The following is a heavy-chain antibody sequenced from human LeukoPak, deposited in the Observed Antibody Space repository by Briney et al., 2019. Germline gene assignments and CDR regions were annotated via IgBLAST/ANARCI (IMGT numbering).Heavy chain of an antibody. CDR3: ARSGGSSSLGY. Sequence: GGSLRLSCAASGFTFSSYWMHWVRQAPGKGLVWVSHINTDGSSTTYADSVKGRLTISRDNAKNTLYLQMNSLRAEDTAVYYCARSGGSSSLGYWGQGTLVTVPS. CDR2: INTDGSST. V-gene: IGHV3-74*01. D-gene: IGHD6-6*01. CDR1: GFTFSSYW. J-gene: IGHJ4*02.